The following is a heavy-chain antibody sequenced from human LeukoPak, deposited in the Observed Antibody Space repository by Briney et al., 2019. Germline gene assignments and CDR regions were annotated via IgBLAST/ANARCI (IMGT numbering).Heavy chain of an antibody. V-gene: IGHV3-21*01. D-gene: IGHD2-2*01. CDR1: GFTFSSYS. CDR3: ARHGGYCSSTSCYCDY. Sequence: PGGSLRLSCAASGFTFSSYSMNWVRQAPGRGLEWVSSISSSSSYIYYADPVKGRFTISRDNAKNSLYLQMNSLRAEDTAVYYCARHGGYCSSTSCYCDYWGQGTLVTVSS. CDR2: ISSSSSYI. J-gene: IGHJ4*02.